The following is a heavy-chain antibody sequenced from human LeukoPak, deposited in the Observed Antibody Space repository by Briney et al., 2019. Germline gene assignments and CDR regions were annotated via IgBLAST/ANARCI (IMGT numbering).Heavy chain of an antibody. CDR1: GYTFTGYY. CDR3: ARAYQPLGGLSFPDS. Sequence: EASVKVSCKASGYTFTGYYMHWVRQAPGQGLEWMGWINPNTGNPTYAQGFTGRFVFSLDTSVTTAYLQISSLKAEDTAVYYCARAYQPLGGLSFPDSWGQGTLVTVSS. CDR2: INPNTGNP. J-gene: IGHJ5*01. D-gene: IGHD3-16*02. V-gene: IGHV7-4-1*02.